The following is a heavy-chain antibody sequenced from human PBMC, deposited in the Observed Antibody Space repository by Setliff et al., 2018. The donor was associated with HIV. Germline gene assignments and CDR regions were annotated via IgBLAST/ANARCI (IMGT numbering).Heavy chain of an antibody. Sequence: GGSLRLSCAASGFTFSRNWMSWVRQAPGKGLEWVANLNQDGSEKYYVDSVKGRFTISRDNAKNSVYLQMDSLRAEDTAVYYCARVAGTTFPYYFDYWGQGTLVTVSS. J-gene: IGHJ4*02. CDR3: ARVAGTTFPYYFDY. D-gene: IGHD1-7*01. V-gene: IGHV3-7*03. CDR2: LNQDGSEK. CDR1: GFTFSRNW.